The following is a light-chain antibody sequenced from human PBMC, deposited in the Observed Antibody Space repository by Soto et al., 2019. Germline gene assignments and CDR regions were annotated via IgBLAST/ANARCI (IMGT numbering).Light chain of an antibody. CDR3: QQYNNGPPYA. CDR1: QSVRSN. Sequence: EIVMTQSPATLSVSPGERAALSCRASQSVRSNLAWYQQKPGQAPRLLIHGISTRATGIPARFSGSGSGTEFTLTISSLQSEDFAVYYCQQYNNGPPYAFGQGTKLEFK. CDR2: GIS. J-gene: IGKJ2*01. V-gene: IGKV3-15*01.